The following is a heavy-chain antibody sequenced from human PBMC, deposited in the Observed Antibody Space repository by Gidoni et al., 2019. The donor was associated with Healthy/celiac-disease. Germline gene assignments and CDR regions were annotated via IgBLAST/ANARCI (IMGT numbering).Heavy chain of an antibody. V-gene: IGHV3-48*02. CDR1: GFTFSSYS. CDR2: ISSSSSTI. J-gene: IGHJ4*02. CDR3: ASADFWGGFFDY. Sequence: EVQLVESGGGLVQPGGSLRLPCAASGFTFSSYSMNWVRQAPGKGLEWVSYISSSSSTIYYADSVKGRFTISRDNAKNSLYLQMNSLRDEDTAVYYCASADFWGGFFDYWGQGTLVTVSS. D-gene: IGHD3-3*01.